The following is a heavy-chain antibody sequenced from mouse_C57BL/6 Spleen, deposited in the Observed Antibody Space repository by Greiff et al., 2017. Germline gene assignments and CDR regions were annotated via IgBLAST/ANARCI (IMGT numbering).Heavy chain of an antibody. J-gene: IGHJ2*01. D-gene: IGHD2-10*01. CDR3: ARPYFCSLYFDY. CDR2: ISSGSSTI. Sequence: EVQVVESGGGLVKPGGSLKLSCAASGFTFSDYGMHWVRQAPEQGLEWVAYISSGSSTIYYADTVKGRFTISKDTAKNTLFLPITSLKSEDTALYYCARPYFCSLYFDYWGQGTTLTVSS. CDR1: GFTFSDYG. V-gene: IGHV5-17*01.